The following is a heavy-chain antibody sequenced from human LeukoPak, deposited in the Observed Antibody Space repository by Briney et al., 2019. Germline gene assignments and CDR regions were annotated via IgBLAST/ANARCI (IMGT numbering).Heavy chain of an antibody. D-gene: IGHD3-3*01. CDR1: GGSISSYY. J-gene: IGHJ5*02. CDR2: IYYSGST. CDR3: AREAAIFGVVIKSHNWFDP. V-gene: IGHV4-59*06. Sequence: SETLSLTCTVSGGSISSYYWSWIRQPAGKGLEWIGYIYYSGSTYYNPSLKSRVTISVDTSKNQFSLKLSSVTAADTAVYYCAREAAIFGVVIKSHNWFDPWGQGTLVTVSS.